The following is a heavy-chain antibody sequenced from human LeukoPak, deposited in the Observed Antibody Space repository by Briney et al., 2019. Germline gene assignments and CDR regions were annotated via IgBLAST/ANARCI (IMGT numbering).Heavy chain of an antibody. CDR2: IYTSGST. CDR3: ARQPGTGGINL. CDR1: GGSISSYI. V-gene: IGHV4-4*09. J-gene: IGHJ4*02. Sequence: SETLSLTCSVSGGSISSYIWSWIRQPPGRGLEWIGYIYTSGSTDYNPSLKSRVTISVDRSKNQFSLQLSSVTAADTAFYYCARQPGTGGINLWGQGTLVTVSS. D-gene: IGHD3-16*01.